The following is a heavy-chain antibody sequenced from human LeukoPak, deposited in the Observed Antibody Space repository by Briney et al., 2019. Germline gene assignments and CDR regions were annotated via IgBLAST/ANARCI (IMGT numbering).Heavy chain of an antibody. CDR3: AKPLYAVRGKNFFDY. Sequence: PGGSLRFSCAASGFTFSSYEMNWVRQAPEKGLEWVSYISSSGSTIYYADSVRGRFTISRDNSQDTLYLEVKSLRVEDTAVYFCAKPLYAVRGKNFFDYWGQGTLVIVSS. CDR2: ISSSGSTI. J-gene: IGHJ4*02. D-gene: IGHD3-16*01. V-gene: IGHV3-48*03. CDR1: GFTFSSYE.